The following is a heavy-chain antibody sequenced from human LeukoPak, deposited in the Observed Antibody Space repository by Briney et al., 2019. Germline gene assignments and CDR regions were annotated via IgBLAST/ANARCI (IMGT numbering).Heavy chain of an antibody. CDR1: GGTFSSYA. V-gene: IGHV1-69*13. D-gene: IGHD3-22*01. Sequence: SVKVSCKASGGTFSSYAISWVRQAPGQGLEWMGGIIPIFGTANYAQKFQGRVTITADESTSTAYMELSSLRSEDTAVYYCARGPNYYDSSGYSPFDYWGQGTLATVSS. J-gene: IGHJ4*02. CDR2: IIPIFGTA. CDR3: ARGPNYYDSSGYSPFDY.